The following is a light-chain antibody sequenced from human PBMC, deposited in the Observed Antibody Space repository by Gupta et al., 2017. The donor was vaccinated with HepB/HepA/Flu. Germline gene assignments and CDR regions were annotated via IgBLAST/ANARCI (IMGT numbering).Light chain of an antibody. CDR1: QSISSY. J-gene: IGKJ1*01. CDR3: QQRYSTPRT. Sequence: DIQMTQSPSSLSASVGDRVTITCRASQSISSYLNWYQQKPGKAPKLLIYAASRVKSGVPSRFSGSGSGTDFTLTISSRQPEDFATYYCQQRYSTPRTFGQGTKVEIK. CDR2: AAS. V-gene: IGKV1-39*01.